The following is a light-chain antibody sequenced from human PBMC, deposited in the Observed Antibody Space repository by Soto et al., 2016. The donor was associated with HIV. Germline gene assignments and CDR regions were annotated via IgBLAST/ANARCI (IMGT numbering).Light chain of an antibody. J-gene: IGKJ1*01. CDR3: QQYSHYWWT. CDR1: QSISPW. CDR2: KAS. V-gene: IGKV1-5*03. Sequence: DIQMTQSPSTLPASVGDRVTITCRASQSISPWLAWYQQKPGKAPKLLIYKASNLESGVPSRFSGSGSGTEFNLTVSSLQPDDFATYYCQQYSHYWWTFGHGTKVEIK.